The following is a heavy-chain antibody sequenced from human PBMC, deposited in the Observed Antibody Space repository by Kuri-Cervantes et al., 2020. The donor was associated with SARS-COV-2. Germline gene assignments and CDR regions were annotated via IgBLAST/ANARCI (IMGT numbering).Heavy chain of an antibody. CDR2: IKPDGSEK. D-gene: IGHD7-27*01. J-gene: IGHJ3*02. CDR1: GFTFRSYW. V-gene: IGHV3-7*01. Sequence: GESLKISCAASGFTFRSYWMSWVRQAPGKGLEWVANIKPDGSEKNYVDSVKGRFTISRDNAKNSLYLQTNSLRAEDTAVYYCARESGVDWGSDAFDIWGQGTMVTVSS. CDR3: ARESGVDWGSDAFDI.